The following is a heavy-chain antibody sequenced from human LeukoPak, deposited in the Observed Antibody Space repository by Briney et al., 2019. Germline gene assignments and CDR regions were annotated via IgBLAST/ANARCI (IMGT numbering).Heavy chain of an antibody. J-gene: IGHJ4*02. Sequence: GGSLRLSCAASGFTFSSYSMNWVRQAPGKGLEWVSSISSSSSYIYYADSVKGRFTISRDNAKNSLYLQMNSLRAEDTAVYYCARGSKNSIALDYSGQGTLVTVSS. D-gene: IGHD6-6*01. CDR1: GFTFSSYS. CDR2: ISSSSSYI. V-gene: IGHV3-21*01. CDR3: ARGSKNSIALDY.